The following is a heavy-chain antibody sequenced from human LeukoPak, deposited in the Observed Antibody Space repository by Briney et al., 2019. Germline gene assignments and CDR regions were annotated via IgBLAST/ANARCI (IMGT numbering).Heavy chain of an antibody. Sequence: GALRLPCSASGFTFCRYLINLARQGPGKGLEWVASINHNGNVNYYVDSVKGRFTISRDNAKNSLYLQMSNLRAEDTAVYFCARGGGLDVWGQGATVTVSS. V-gene: IGHV3-7*03. D-gene: IGHD3-16*01. CDR2: INHNGNVN. J-gene: IGHJ6*02. CDR3: ARGGGLDV. CDR1: GFTFCRYL.